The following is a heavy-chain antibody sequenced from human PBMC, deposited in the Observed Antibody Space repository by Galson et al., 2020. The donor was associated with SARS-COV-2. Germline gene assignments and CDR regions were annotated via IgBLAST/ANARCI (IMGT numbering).Heavy chain of an antibody. D-gene: IGHD1-26*01. V-gene: IGHV4-59*08. CDR1: GGSISSYY. Sequence: SQTLSLTCTVSGGSISSYYWSWIRQPPGKGLQWIGYMYYSGSINYNPSLKTRVTISVDTSKNQFSLKLSSVTAADTAVYYCARHGATETHSNPYSSYGLDVWGQGSTVTVSS. J-gene: IGHJ6*02. CDR2: MYYSGSI. CDR3: ARHGATETHSNPYSSYGLDV.